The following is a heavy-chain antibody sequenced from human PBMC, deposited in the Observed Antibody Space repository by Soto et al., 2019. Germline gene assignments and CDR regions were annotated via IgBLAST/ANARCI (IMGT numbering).Heavy chain of an antibody. CDR1: GFTFTSSA. Sequence: SVKVSCKASGFTFTSSAMQWVRQARGQRLEWIGWIVVGSGNTNYAQKFQERVTITRDMSTSTAYMELSSLRSADTAVYYCARYLSGGSLHGQAYYYGMDVWGQGTTVTVSS. J-gene: IGHJ6*02. CDR3: ARYLSGGSLHGQAYYYGMDV. V-gene: IGHV1-58*02. D-gene: IGHD2-15*01. CDR2: IVVGSGNT.